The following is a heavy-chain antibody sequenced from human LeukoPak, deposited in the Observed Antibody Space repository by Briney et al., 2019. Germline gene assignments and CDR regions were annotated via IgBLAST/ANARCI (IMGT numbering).Heavy chain of an antibody. D-gene: IGHD3-10*01. Sequence: PSQTLSLTCTVSGGSISSGGYYWSWIRQHPGKGLEWIGYIYYSGSAYYNPSLKSRVTISVDTSEDQFSLTLSSVTAADTAVYYCARVNYGSATKEDYWGQGTLVTVSS. J-gene: IGHJ4*02. CDR1: GGSISSGGYY. CDR2: IYYSGSA. CDR3: ARVNYGSATKEDY. V-gene: IGHV4-31*03.